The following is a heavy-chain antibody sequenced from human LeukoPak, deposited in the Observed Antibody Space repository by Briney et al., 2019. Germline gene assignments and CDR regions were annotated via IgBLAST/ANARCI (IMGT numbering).Heavy chain of an antibody. CDR2: NSYSGNT. CDR3: ARVGSGSFDY. J-gene: IGHJ4*02. D-gene: IGHD1-26*01. Sequence: SETLSLTCTVSGGSISSYSWSWIRQPPGKGLEWIGYNSYSGNTNYNPSLKSRVTISVDTSKNHFSLNLRSVTAADTAVYYCARVGSGSFDYWGQGTLVTVSS. V-gene: IGHV4-59*01. CDR1: GGSISSYS.